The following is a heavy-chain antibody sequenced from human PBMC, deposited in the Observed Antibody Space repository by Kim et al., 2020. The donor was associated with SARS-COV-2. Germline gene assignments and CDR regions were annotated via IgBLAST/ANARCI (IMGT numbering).Heavy chain of an antibody. CDR3: ARVRAGKIDP. V-gene: IGHV7-4-1*02. CDR2: NP. Sequence: NPTYAQGFTGRFVFSLDTSVSTAYLQISSLKAEDTAVYYCARVRAGKIDPWGQGTLVTVSS. J-gene: IGHJ5*02.